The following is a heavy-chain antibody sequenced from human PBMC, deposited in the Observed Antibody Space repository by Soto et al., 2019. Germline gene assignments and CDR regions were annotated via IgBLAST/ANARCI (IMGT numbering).Heavy chain of an antibody. CDR1: GFTVSSNY. CDR2: IYSDGST. CDR3: ARVLRESSYFYMDV. D-gene: IGHD3-16*01. J-gene: IGHJ6*03. V-gene: IGHV3-66*01. Sequence: PGGSLRLSCAASGFTVSSNYMSWVRQAPGKGLEWVSLIYSDGSTYYADSVKGRFTISRDNSKNTLCLQMNSLRAEDTAVYYCARVLRESSYFYMDVWGKGTTVTVSS.